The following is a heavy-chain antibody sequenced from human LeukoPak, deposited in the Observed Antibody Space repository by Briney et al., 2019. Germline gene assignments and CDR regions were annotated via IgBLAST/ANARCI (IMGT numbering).Heavy chain of an antibody. CDR2: IYSGGNT. J-gene: IGHJ1*01. CDR1: GFTVSNNY. CDR3: ARFNEQQMYFQH. Sequence: AGGSLRLSCAASGFTVSNNYMSWVRQAPGKGLEWVSVIYSGGNTYYADSAKGRFTISRDNSKNTLYLQMNSLRAEDTAVYYCARFNEQQMYFQHWGQGTLVTVSS. D-gene: IGHD6-13*01. V-gene: IGHV3-53*01.